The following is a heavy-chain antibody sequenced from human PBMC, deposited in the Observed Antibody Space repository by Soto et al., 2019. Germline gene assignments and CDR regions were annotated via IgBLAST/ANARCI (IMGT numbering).Heavy chain of an antibody. J-gene: IGHJ5*02. CDR3: ARVGADSSWHGFDP. V-gene: IGHV4-34*01. CDR2: INHSGST. D-gene: IGHD6-13*01. Sequence: SETLSLTCSVYGGSFSGYYWSWIRQPPGKGLEWIGEINHSGSTNYNPSLKSRVTISVDTSKNQFSLKLSSVTAADTAVYYCARVGADSSWHGFDPWGQGTLVTVSS. CDR1: GGSFSGYY.